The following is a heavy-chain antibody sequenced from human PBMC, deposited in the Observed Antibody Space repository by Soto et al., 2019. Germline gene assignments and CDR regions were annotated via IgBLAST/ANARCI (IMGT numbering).Heavy chain of an antibody. CDR2: ISSSSSYT. V-gene: IGHV3-11*06. Sequence: GGSLILSCAASGFTFSYYYMSWIRQAPGKGLEWVSYISSSSSYTNYADSVKGRFTISRDNAKNSLYLQMNSLRAEDTAVYYCASERGYSYGYVDYWGQGTLVTVSS. CDR1: GFTFSYYY. CDR3: ASERGYSYGYVDY. D-gene: IGHD5-18*01. J-gene: IGHJ4*02.